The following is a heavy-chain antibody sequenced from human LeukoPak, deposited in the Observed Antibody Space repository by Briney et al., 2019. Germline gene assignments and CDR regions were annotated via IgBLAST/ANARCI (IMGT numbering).Heavy chain of an antibody. Sequence: GGSLRLSCAASGFTFSSYSMNWVRQAPGKGLEWVSSISSSSSYIYYADSVKGRFTISRDNAKNSLYLQMNSLRAEDTAVYYCAGGGLRNYYCGMDVWGQGTTVTVSS. CDR3: AGGGLRNYYCGMDV. CDR1: GFTFSSYS. V-gene: IGHV3-21*01. J-gene: IGHJ6*02. CDR2: ISSSSSYI. D-gene: IGHD5/OR15-5a*01.